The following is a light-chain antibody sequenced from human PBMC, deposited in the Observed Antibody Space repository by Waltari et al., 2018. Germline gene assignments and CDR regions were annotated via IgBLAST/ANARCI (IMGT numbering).Light chain of an antibody. Sequence: QSALTQPRSVSGSPGQSVTISCTGTSSDVGGYNYVSWYQLPPGKAPKFMRYDVSERPAGVPDRFSGSKSGNTASLTISGLQAEDEADYYCCSYAARYTLVFGGGTKLTVL. J-gene: IGLJ2*01. CDR2: DVS. CDR1: SSDVGGYNY. CDR3: CSYAARYTLV. V-gene: IGLV2-11*01.